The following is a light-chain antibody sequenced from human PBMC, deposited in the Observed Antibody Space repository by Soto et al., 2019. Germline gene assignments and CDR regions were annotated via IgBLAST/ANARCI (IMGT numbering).Light chain of an antibody. CDR3: QQSYSTLWT. J-gene: IGKJ1*01. Sequence: DIQMTQSPSSLSASVGDRVTITCRASQSISSYLNWYQQKPGKAPKLLIYAASSLQSGVPSRFSGSGSGTDFTPTISSLQPEDSATYYCQQSYSTLWTFGQGTKVEIK. CDR2: AAS. CDR1: QSISSY. V-gene: IGKV1-39*01.